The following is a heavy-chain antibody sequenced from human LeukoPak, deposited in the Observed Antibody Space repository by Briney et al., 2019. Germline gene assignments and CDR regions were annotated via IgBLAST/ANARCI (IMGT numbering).Heavy chain of an antibody. V-gene: IGHV4-59*08. CDR1: GGSISSYY. CDR2: IYYSGST. Sequence: SETLSLTCTDSGGSISSYYWSWIRQPPGKGLEWIGYIYYSGSTNYNPSLKSRVTISVDTSKNQFSLKLSSLTAADTALYYCARYQVGPDSFDYWGQGTLVTVSS. J-gene: IGHJ4*02. CDR3: ARYQVGPDSFDY.